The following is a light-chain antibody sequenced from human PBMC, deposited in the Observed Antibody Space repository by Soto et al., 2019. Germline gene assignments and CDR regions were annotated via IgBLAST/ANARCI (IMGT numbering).Light chain of an antibody. CDR3: QQYMSSVT. CDR1: QSVDSTF. J-gene: IGKJ1*01. Sequence: EIVLTQSPGSLSLSPGERATLSCSASQSVDSTFFAWYQKKPGEAPRLLIYGASKRATGVPDRFRGSGSGTDFTLTISRLEPEDFAVYYCQQYMSSVTFGQGTKVEI. V-gene: IGKV3-20*01. CDR2: GAS.